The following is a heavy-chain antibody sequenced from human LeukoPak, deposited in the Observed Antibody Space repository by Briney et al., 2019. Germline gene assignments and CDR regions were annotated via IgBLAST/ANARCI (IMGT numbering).Heavy chain of an antibody. J-gene: IGHJ3*02. CDR1: GYTFTSCG. Sequence: ASMKVSCKASGYTFTSCGISWVRQAPGQGLEWMGWVSAYNGNTNYAQKLQGRVTMTTDTSTSTAYMELRSLRSDDTAVYYCARDPENYYDSSGYYSRGAFDIWGQGTMVTVSS. CDR3: ARDPENYYDSSGYYSRGAFDI. D-gene: IGHD3-22*01. V-gene: IGHV1-18*01. CDR2: VSAYNGNT.